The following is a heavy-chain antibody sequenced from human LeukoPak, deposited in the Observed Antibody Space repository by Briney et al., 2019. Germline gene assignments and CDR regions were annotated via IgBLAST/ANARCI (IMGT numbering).Heavy chain of an antibody. CDR1: GFTFSSSS. CDR3: AKWGITGTRNFDY. V-gene: IGHV3-23*01. D-gene: IGHD1-7*01. J-gene: IGHJ4*02. Sequence: GGSLRLSCADSGFTFSSSSMSWVRQAPGKGLEWVSGISGSGGSTYYADSVKGRFTISRDNSKNTLYLQMTSLRAEDTAVYYCAKWGITGTRNFDYWAQGTLVTVSS. CDR2: ISGSGGST.